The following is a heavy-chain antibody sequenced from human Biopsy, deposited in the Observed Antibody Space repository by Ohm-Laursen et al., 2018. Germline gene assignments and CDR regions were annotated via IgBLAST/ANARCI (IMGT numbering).Heavy chain of an antibody. D-gene: IGHD6-19*01. CDR1: GGSISGSS. CDR2: ISYSRDT. CDR3: AKHGSGWTGDDAFHI. J-gene: IGHJ3*02. V-gene: IGHV4-59*08. Sequence: GTLSLTCTVPGGSISGSSWSWIRQASGKGLEWIGYISYSRDTNYNPSLKSRITISVDTSKNQFSLKLTSVTAADTAVYYCAKHGSGWTGDDAFHIWGQGTMVTVSS.